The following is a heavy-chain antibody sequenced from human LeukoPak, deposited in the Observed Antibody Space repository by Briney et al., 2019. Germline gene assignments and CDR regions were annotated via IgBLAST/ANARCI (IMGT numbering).Heavy chain of an antibody. J-gene: IGHJ4*02. D-gene: IGHD3-9*01. CDR3: AKDSIGGYDILTGYLGADSDFDY. Sequence: GGSLRLSCAASGFTFTTYWMSWVRQAPGKGLEWVSAISGSGGSTYYADSVKGRFTISRDNSKNTLYLQMNSLRAEDTAVYYCAKDSIGGYDILTGYLGADSDFDYWGQGTLVTVSS. V-gene: IGHV3-23*01. CDR2: ISGSGGST. CDR1: GFTFTTYW.